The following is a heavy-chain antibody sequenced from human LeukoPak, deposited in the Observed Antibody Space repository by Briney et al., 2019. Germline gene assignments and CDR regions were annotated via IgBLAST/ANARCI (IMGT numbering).Heavy chain of an antibody. V-gene: IGHV4-59*08. CDR1: GGSISSYY. J-gene: IGHJ6*02. CDR2: IYYSGST. D-gene: IGHD3-10*01. CDR3: ARVLDYYGSGSYYNGRGMDV. Sequence: SETLSLTCTVPGGSISSYYWSWIRQPPGKGLEWIGYIYYSGSTYYNPSLKSRVTISVDTSKNQFSLKLSSVTAADTAVYYCARVLDYYGSGSYYNGRGMDVWGQGTTVTVSS.